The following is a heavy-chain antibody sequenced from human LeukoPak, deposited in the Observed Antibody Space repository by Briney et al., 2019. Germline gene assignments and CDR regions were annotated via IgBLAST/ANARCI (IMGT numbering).Heavy chain of an antibody. V-gene: IGHV4-30-2*01. J-gene: IGHJ5*02. CDR2: ISHSGGT. CDR1: GGSISSADYY. CDR3: ARHVPDIVVVPAAALDP. Sequence: SQTLSLTCTVSGGSISSADYYWTWIRQPPGKGLEWIGYISHSGGTYYNSSLLSRVTISADRSKNQFFLTLGSVTAADTAVYYCARHVPDIVVVPAAALDPWGQGTLVTVSS. D-gene: IGHD2-2*01.